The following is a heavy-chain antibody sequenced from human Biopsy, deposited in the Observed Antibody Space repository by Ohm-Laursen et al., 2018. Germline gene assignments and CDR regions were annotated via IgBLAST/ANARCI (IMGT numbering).Heavy chain of an antibody. Sequence: GSLRLSCTASGFTFSNYEMNWVRQAPGKGLEWVSYISSSGSTIYYADSVKGRFTISRGNAKNSLYLQMNSLRAEDTAVYYCARDGIVGARFNAFDIWGQGTMVTVSS. J-gene: IGHJ3*02. D-gene: IGHD1-26*01. CDR1: GFTFSNYE. CDR2: ISSSGSTI. CDR3: ARDGIVGARFNAFDI. V-gene: IGHV3-48*03.